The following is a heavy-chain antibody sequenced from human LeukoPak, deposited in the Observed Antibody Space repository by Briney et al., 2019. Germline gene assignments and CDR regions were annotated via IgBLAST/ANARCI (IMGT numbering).Heavy chain of an antibody. D-gene: IGHD2/OR15-2a*01. J-gene: IGHJ5*02. CDR2: VYNIGST. CDR3: ARRVVSIRPSTFDNWFAP. Sequence: NPSETLSLTCTVSGDSINKYYWNWIRQPPGKGLEWIGYVYNIGSTHYNPSLRNRVSISADSSKNQFSLRLRSVTAADTAVYYCARRVVSIRPSTFDNWFAPWGQGTLVTVSS. CDR1: GDSINKYY. V-gene: IGHV4-59*08.